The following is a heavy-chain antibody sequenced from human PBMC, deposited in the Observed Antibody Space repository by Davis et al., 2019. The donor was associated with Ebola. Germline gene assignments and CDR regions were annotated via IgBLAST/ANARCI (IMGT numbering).Heavy chain of an antibody. D-gene: IGHD2-21*01. CDR3: ASSYCGGDCPILDV. CDR1: GYTFTGYY. Sequence: ASVTVSCKASGYTFTGYYMHWVRQAPGQGLEWMGWINPNSGGTNYAQKFQGRVTMTRDTSTSTVYMELSSLRSEDTAVYYCASSYCGGDCPILDVWGKGTTVTVSS. CDR2: INPNSGGT. J-gene: IGHJ6*04. V-gene: IGHV1-2*02.